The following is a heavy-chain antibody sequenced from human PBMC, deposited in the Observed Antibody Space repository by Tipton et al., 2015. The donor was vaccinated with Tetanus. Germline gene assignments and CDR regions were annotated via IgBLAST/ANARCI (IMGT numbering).Heavy chain of an antibody. Sequence: TLSLTCTVSGGSVSSGAYCWSWIRQHPGKGLESIGCISSRGSTYYNPSLTSRVSISVDTSKNQFSLKLTSGTDADTAIYYCARGGDNLTFQRPTGRWFDPWGHGTLVTVSS. J-gene: IGHJ5*02. V-gene: IGHV4-31*03. D-gene: IGHD1-1*01. CDR2: ISSRGST. CDR3: ARGGDNLTFQRPTGRWFDP. CDR1: GGSVSSGAYC.